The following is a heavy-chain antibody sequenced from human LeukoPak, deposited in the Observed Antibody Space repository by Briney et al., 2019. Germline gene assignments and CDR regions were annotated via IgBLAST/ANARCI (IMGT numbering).Heavy chain of an antibody. CDR2: IYHSGTT. J-gene: IGHJ6*03. D-gene: IGHD3-10*01. CDR3: ARDRRITMVRGGHYYYYMDV. Sequence: SETLSLTCTVSGYSISSDYYWGWIRQPPGKGLEWIGSIYHSGTTYHNPSLKSRVVISVDTSKNQFSLKLSSVTAADTAVYYCARDRRITMVRGGHYYYYMDVWGKGTTVTVSS. CDR1: GYSISSDYY. V-gene: IGHV4-38-2*02.